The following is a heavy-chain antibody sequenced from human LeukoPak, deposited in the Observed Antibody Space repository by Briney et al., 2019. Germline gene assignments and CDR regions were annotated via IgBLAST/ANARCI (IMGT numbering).Heavy chain of an antibody. CDR3: ARDYGDIPPDWYYDL. D-gene: IGHD4-17*01. J-gene: IGHJ2*01. CDR2: IYYSGGT. Sequence: SETLSLTCTVSGGSISSYYWSWIRQPPGKGLEWIGYIYYSGGTNYNPSLKSRVTISVDTSKNQFSLKLSSVTAADTAVYYCARDYGDIPPDWYYDLWGRGTLVTVSS. CDR1: GGSISSYY. V-gene: IGHV4-59*01.